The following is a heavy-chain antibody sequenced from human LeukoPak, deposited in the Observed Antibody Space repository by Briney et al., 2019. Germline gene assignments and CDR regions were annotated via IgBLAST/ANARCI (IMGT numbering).Heavy chain of an antibody. J-gene: IGHJ4*02. V-gene: IGHV3-30*18. CDR1: GFTFSSYG. CDR2: ISYDGSNK. Sequence: GGSLRLSCAASGFTFSSYGMHWVRQAPGKGLEWVAVISYDGSNKYYADSVKGRFTISRDNSKNTLYLQMNSLRAEDTAVYYCAKGFSSYYDSGYDPDSYWGQGTLVTVSS. CDR3: AKGFSSYYDSGYDPDSY. D-gene: IGHD3-22*01.